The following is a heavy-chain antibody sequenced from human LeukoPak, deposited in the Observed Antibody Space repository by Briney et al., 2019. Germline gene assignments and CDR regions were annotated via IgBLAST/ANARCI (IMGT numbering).Heavy chain of an antibody. CDR1: GGSISSYD. D-gene: IGHD6-13*01. CDR3: ARVSSSWYQDWYFDL. Sequence: PSETLSLTCTVSGGSISSYDWSWIRQPAGKGLEWIGRTYTSGSTNYNPSLKSRVTMSVDMSKNQFSLKLSSMIAADTAMYYCARVSSSWYQDWYFDLWGRGTLVTVPS. J-gene: IGHJ2*01. V-gene: IGHV4-4*07. CDR2: TYTSGST.